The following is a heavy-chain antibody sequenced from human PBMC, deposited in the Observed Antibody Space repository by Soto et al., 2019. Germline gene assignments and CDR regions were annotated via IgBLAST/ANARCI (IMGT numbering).Heavy chain of an antibody. CDR3: VREYCAGGACSGAFDL. D-gene: IGHD2-21*01. J-gene: IGHJ3*01. Sequence: PRLSCAASGFIFSSYEVDWVRQAPGKGLWWVSYVREESGTMHYPDSVKCRFTISRDNAKNSLYRQMKSLSSEDTAVYFCVREYCAGGACSGAFDLWGQGTLVTVS. V-gene: IGHV3-48*03. CDR1: GFIFSSYE. CDR2: VREESGTM.